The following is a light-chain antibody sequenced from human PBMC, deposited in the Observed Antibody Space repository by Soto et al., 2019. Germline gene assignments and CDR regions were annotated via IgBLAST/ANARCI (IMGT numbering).Light chain of an antibody. V-gene: IGLV2-8*01. CDR3: CSYAGNNNV. J-gene: IGLJ1*01. CDR1: SSDVGGHNY. Sequence: QSALTQPPSASGSPGQSVTISCTGTSSDVGGHNYVSWYQHHPGKAPKLMIYEVTQRPSGVPDRFSGSKSGNTASLTVSGLQAEDEADYYCCSYAGNNNVFGTGTKLTVL. CDR2: EVT.